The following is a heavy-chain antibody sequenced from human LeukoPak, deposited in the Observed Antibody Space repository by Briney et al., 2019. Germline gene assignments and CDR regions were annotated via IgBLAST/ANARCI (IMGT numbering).Heavy chain of an antibody. Sequence: GGSLRLSCAASGFTFSDSGMHWVRQAPGKGLEWVAVISYDGSNKYYADSVKGRFTISRDNPKNTLYLQMNSLRAEDTAVYYCAKDFFASTASRPHYWGQGTLVTVSS. J-gene: IGHJ4*02. CDR1: GFTFSDSG. V-gene: IGHV3-30*18. CDR3: AKDFFASTASRPHY. CDR2: ISYDGSNK. D-gene: IGHD6-6*01.